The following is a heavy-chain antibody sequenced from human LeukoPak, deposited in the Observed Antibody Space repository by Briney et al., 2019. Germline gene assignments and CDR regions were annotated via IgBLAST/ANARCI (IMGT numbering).Heavy chain of an antibody. J-gene: IGHJ3*02. Sequence: SETLSLTCTVSGGSISSGGYYWRWIRQHPGKGLEWIGYIYYSGSTYYNPSLKSRVTISVDTSKNQFSLKLSSVTAADTAVYYCARERLNGDYVTGRAFDIWGQGTMVTVSS. V-gene: IGHV4-31*03. CDR1: GGSISSGGYY. CDR2: IYYSGST. CDR3: ARERLNGDYVTGRAFDI. D-gene: IGHD4-17*01.